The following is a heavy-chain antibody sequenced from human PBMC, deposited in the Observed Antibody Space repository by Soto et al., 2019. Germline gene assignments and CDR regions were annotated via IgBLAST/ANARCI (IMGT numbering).Heavy chain of an antibody. J-gene: IGHJ4*02. CDR1: GFTFSSYA. CDR2: TSYDGSDE. CDR3: AKDGTPPYGPTDF. Sequence: QVQLVESGGGVVQPGRSLRLSCVASGFTFSSYAMHWVRQAPGKGLEWVALTSYDGSDEYYADSLKGRFTISRDNSNNPLSVQMKSLRTEDTAAYFCAKDGTPPYGPTDFWGQGTLVTVSS. D-gene: IGHD4-17*01. V-gene: IGHV3-30*18.